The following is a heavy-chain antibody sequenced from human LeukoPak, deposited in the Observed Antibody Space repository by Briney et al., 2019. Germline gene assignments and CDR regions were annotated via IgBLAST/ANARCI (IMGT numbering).Heavy chain of an antibody. CDR1: GYSISSGNY. J-gene: IGHJ5*02. D-gene: IGHD3-22*01. Sequence: PSETLSLTCSVSGYSISSGNYWGWIRQPPGKGLEWIGSIYYSGSTYYNPSLKSRVTISVDTSKNQFSLKLSSVTAADTAVYYCAREEPLNHDSSGYYYSNWFDPWGQGTLVTVSS. CDR2: IYYSGST. CDR3: AREEPLNHDSSGYYYSNWFDP. V-gene: IGHV4-38-2*02.